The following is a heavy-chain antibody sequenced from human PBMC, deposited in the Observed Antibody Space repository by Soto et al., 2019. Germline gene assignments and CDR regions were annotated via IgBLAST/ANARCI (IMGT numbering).Heavy chain of an antibody. J-gene: IGHJ6*02. V-gene: IGHV3-21*01. CDR3: ARGCSGGSCYPGMDV. CDR1: GFNFNSYT. D-gene: IGHD2-15*01. CDR2: ISSSGYI. Sequence: PGGSLRLSCAASGFNFNSYTINWVRQAPGKRLEWLSSISSSGYIFSTDSVRGRFTISRDNAKNSVYLQINSLRAEDTAVYFRARGCSGGSCYPGMDVWGQGTTVTVSS.